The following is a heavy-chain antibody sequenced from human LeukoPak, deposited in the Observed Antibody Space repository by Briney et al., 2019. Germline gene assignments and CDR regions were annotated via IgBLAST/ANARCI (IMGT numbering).Heavy chain of an antibody. CDR3: TRLSRVPDYGDYAYEY. V-gene: IGHV3-73*01. CDR1: GFTLSGSA. Sequence: PGGSLRLSCAASGFTLSGSAMHWVRQAPGKGLEWVARIRSKANSYATAYAASVNGRFTISSDDSKHTPHLQRNSLNTEDTAVYYCTRLSRVPDYGDYAYEYWG. D-gene: IGHD4-17*01. J-gene: IGHJ4*01. CDR2: IRSKANSYAT.